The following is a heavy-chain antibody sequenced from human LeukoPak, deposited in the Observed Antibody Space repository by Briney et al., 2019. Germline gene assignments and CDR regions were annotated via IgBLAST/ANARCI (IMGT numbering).Heavy chain of an antibody. CDR1: GGSISSYY. Sequence: SETLSLTCTVSGGSISSYYWSWIRQPPGKGLEWIGYIYYSGSTNYNPSLKSRVTISVDTSKNQYSLKLSSVTAADTAVYYCARSYIVVVPAAIRYYYYYMDVWGKGTTVTVSS. V-gene: IGHV4-59*01. J-gene: IGHJ6*03. D-gene: IGHD2-2*01. CDR2: IYYSGST. CDR3: ARSYIVVVPAAIRYYYYYMDV.